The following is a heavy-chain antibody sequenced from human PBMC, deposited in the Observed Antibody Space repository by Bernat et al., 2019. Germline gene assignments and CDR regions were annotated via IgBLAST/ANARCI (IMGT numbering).Heavy chain of an antibody. CDR1: GGSISSSSYY. J-gene: IGHJ4*02. CDR2: IYYSGST. D-gene: IGHD6-13*01. Sequence: QLQLQESGPGLVKPSETLSLTCTVSGGSISSSSYYWGWIRQPPGKGLGWIGSIYYSGSTYYTPSLKSRVTISVDTSKNQFSLKLSSVTAADTAVYYCARQGSSSSWGTSESFDYWGQGTLVTVSS. V-gene: IGHV4-39*01. CDR3: ARQGSSSSWGTSESFDY.